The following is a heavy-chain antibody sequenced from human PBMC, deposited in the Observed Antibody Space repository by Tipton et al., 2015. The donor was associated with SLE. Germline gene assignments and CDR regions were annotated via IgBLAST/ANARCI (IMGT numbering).Heavy chain of an antibody. D-gene: IGHD6-13*01. CDR3: ARVAAAGTVDY. CDR2: IYYSGST. J-gene: IGHJ4*02. CDR1: GGSISSYY. Sequence: TLSLTCTVSGGSISSYYWSWIRQPAGKGLEWIGYIYYSGSTNYNPSLKSRVTISVDTSKNQFSLKLSSVTAADTAVYYCARVAAAGTVDYWGQGTLVTVSS. V-gene: IGHV4-59*01.